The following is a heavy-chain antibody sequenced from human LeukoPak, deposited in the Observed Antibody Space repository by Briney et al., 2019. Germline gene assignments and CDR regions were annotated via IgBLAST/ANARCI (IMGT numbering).Heavy chain of an antibody. CDR3: ARGHGGVTIFGVVITDRAFDI. Sequence: GGSLRLSCAASGFTFSSYWMSWVRQAPGKGLEWVANIKQDGSEKYYVDSVKGRFTISRDNAKNSLYLQMNSLRAEDTAVYYCARGHGGVTIFGVVITDRAFDIWGQGTMVTVSS. V-gene: IGHV3-7*01. CDR1: GFTFSSYW. CDR2: IKQDGSEK. D-gene: IGHD3-3*01. J-gene: IGHJ3*02.